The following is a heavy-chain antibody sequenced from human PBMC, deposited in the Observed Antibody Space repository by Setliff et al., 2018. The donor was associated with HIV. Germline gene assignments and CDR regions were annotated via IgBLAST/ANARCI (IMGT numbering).Heavy chain of an antibody. CDR3: ARASGDTSKFVNYYYYYMDV. CDR2: INHGGST. D-gene: IGHD6-19*01. J-gene: IGHJ6*03. CDR1: GGSFSGNY. V-gene: IGHV4-34*01. Sequence: SETLSLTCAVYGGSFSGNYWSWIRQPPGKGLEWIGDINHGGSTNYNPSLKSRVTISVDMSKNQISLKLSSVTAADTAVYYCARASGDTSKFVNYYYYYMDVWGKGTTGTVSS.